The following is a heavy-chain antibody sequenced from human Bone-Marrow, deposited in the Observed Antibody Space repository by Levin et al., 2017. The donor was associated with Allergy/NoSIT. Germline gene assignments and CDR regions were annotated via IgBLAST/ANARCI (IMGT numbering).Heavy chain of an antibody. J-gene: IGHJ3*01. Sequence: QTLSLTCTVSGFSLGANGMCVTWIRQPPGTALEWLSLIYWDDDKYYNTSLQTRLTISKDTSKNQVVLTMTNMDPVDTATYYCARTTKGYGTNWYDSLDVWGQGTVVTVSS. CDR2: IYWDDDK. CDR1: GFSLGANGMC. V-gene: IGHV2-70*13. D-gene: IGHD6-13*01. CDR3: ARTTKGYGTNWYDSLDV.